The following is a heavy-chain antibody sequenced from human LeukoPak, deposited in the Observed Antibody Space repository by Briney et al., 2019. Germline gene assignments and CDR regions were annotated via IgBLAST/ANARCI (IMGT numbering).Heavy chain of an antibody. CDR1: GGSFSGYY. Sequence: SETLSLTCAVYGGSFSGYYWSWIRQPPGKGLEWIGEINHSGSTNYNPSLKSRITISIDTSKNQFSLKLSSVTAADTAVYYCARGRKTGDYWGQGTLVTVSS. CDR2: INHSGST. V-gene: IGHV4-34*01. J-gene: IGHJ4*02. CDR3: ARGRKTGDY. D-gene: IGHD3-10*01.